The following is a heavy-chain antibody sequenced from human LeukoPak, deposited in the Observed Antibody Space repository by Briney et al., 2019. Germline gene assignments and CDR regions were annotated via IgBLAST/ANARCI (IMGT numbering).Heavy chain of an antibody. V-gene: IGHV3-48*03. CDR1: GFTFSSYE. D-gene: IGHD3-3*01. CDR2: ISSSGSTI. Sequence: GGSLRLSCATSGFTFSSYEMNWVRQPPGKGLKWVSYISSSGSTIYYADSVKGRFTISRDNAKNSLYLQMHSLRAEDTAVYYCARIYDFWSNYQYYFDYWGQGTLVTVS. J-gene: IGHJ4*02. CDR3: ARIYDFWSNYQYYFDY.